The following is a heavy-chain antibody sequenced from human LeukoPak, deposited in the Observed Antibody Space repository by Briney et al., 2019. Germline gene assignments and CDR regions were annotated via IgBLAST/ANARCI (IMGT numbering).Heavy chain of an antibody. Sequence: ASVKVSCKASGGTFSSYAISWVRQAPGQGLEWMGGIIPIFGTANYAQKSQGRVTITADKSTSTAYMELSSLRSEDTAVYYCAILPATNQYPFDYWGQGTLVTVSS. CDR1: GGTFSSYA. CDR3: AILPATNQYPFDY. J-gene: IGHJ4*02. CDR2: IIPIFGTA. D-gene: IGHD2-15*01. V-gene: IGHV1-69*06.